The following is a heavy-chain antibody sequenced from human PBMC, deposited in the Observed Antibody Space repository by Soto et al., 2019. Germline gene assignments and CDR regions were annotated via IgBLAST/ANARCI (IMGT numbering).Heavy chain of an antibody. CDR3: AKDRQVRSYYKSAGHYNN. D-gene: IGHD3-10*01. V-gene: IGHV3-23*01. J-gene: IGHJ4*02. CDR2: ISGSGAIT. CDR1: GFTFKNYD. Sequence: EVLLLESGGGLVQPGGSLRLSCVASGFTFKNYDMRWVRQAPGKGLEWFSGISGSGAITYYADSVRGRSTISRYNTKNTLYLQLSSLGAANTAIYYCAKDRQVRSYYKSAGHYNNCGQGTLVSVSS.